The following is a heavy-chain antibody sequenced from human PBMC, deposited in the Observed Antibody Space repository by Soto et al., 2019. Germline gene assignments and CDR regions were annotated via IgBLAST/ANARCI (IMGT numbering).Heavy chain of an antibody. Sequence: GGTVSASCEASGRTFSSYAISWVRQALGQGLEWMGGIIPIFGTANYAQKFQGRVTITADESTSTAYMELSSLRSEDTAVYYCARTSSVFGVPPWWFDPWGQGTLVTVSS. V-gene: IGHV1-69*13. CDR3: ARTSSVFGVPPWWFDP. D-gene: IGHD3-3*01. CDR1: GRTFSSYA. CDR2: IIPIFGTA. J-gene: IGHJ5*02.